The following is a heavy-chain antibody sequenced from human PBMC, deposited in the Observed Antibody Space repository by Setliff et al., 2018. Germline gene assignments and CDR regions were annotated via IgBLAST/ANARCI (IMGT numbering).Heavy chain of an antibody. V-gene: IGHV3-7*01. D-gene: IGHD3-10*01. CDR3: ARPGRSNYWDSFDY. J-gene: IGHJ4*02. CDR2: INQYGSEK. Sequence: PGGSLRLSCAASGFTFSTYWMSWVRQAPGKGLEWVANINQYGSEKYSVDSVKGRFTISRDNAKKSLDMQMNSLRVDDTAVYYCARPGRSNYWDSFDYWGQGILVTVS. CDR1: GFTFSTYW.